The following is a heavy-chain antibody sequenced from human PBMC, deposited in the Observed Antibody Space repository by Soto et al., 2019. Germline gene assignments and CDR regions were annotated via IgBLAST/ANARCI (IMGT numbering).Heavy chain of an antibody. CDR1: GYTFTNYG. V-gene: IGHV1-18*01. CDR3: VRGGGSNYYGLDV. CDR2: ISPNNDKT. J-gene: IGHJ6*02. D-gene: IGHD3-10*01. Sequence: QVQVVQSAAEVKKPGASVNVSCKTSGYTFTNYGLTWVRQAPGQGLEWMGWISPNNDKTNYAQKLQGRVTMTTDTSTNTAYMELRSLRFDDTSISYCVRGGGSNYYGLDVWGQGTTVTVSS.